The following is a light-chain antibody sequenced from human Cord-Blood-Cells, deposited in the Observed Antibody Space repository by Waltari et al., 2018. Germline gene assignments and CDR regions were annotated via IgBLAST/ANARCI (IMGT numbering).Light chain of an antibody. CDR3: QQRSNWPPLT. V-gene: IGKV3-11*01. CDR2: YAS. CDR1: QSVSSY. Sequence: ELVLTQSPATQSLSPGERATLACRASQSVSSYLAWYQQKPGQAPRLLIYYASNRATGIPARFSGSGSGTDFTLTISSLEPEDFAVYYCQQRSNWPPLTFGGGTKVEIK. J-gene: IGKJ4*01.